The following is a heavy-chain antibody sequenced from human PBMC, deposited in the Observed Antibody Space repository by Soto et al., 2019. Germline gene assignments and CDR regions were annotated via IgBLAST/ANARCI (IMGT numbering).Heavy chain of an antibody. CDR3: ARKSLSNFNWFDP. D-gene: IGHD3-3*02. CDR1: GYTFTNYG. CDR2: INADYGNT. J-gene: IGHJ5*02. V-gene: IGHV1-18*04. Sequence: QLQLVQSGTELKKPGASVKVSCKASGYTFTNYGITWVRQAPGQGLEWMGWINADYGNTNYEQKFQGRVTMTTATTTNPAYTELRSLGSDDTAVYYCARKSLSNFNWFDPWGQRPLVTVSS.